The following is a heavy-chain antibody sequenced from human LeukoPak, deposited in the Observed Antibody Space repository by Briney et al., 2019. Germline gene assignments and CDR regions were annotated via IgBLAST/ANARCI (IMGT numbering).Heavy chain of an antibody. CDR2: IIPILGIA. J-gene: IGHJ4*02. D-gene: IGHD6-13*01. Sequence: SVKVSCKASGGTFSSYAISWVRQAPGQGLEWMGRIIPILGIANYAQKFQGRVTITADKSTSTAYMELSSLRSEDTAVYYCARAFGHKQRLVGSDYWGQGTLVTVSS. CDR3: ARAFGHKQRLVGSDY. V-gene: IGHV1-69*04. CDR1: GGTFSSYA.